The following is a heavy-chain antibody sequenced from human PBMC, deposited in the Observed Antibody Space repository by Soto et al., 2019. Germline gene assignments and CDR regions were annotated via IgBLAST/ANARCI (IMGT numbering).Heavy chain of an antibody. CDR2: INACSGNT. V-gene: IGHV1-3*01. CDR3: ARGPPWGNSVNFYPQHYHX. CDR1: GYSFTTYA. Sequence: ASVKVSSKSSGYSFTTYAIHWVRQAPGQRLQWMGFINACSGNTKYSKDFQARVTFKRETAAPTTFMELSSLRYEDTAVYYCARGPPWGNSVNFYPQHYHXWDQVTLVTVSX. J-gene: IGHJ4*02. D-gene: IGHD3-16*01.